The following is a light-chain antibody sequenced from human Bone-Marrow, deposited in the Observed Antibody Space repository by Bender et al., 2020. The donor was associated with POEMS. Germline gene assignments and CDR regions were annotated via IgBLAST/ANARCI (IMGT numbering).Light chain of an antibody. V-gene: IGLV3-21*02. CDR3: QSQDTSDTYVV. CDR2: DDS. J-gene: IGLJ1*01. Sequence: SYVLTQPPSVSVAPGEAATLACGGNNIGTKSVRWYQQRPGQAPVLVLYDDSDRPSGIPERFSGSTSGTTVTLTISGVQAEDEADYYCQSQDTSDTYVVFGTGTKVTVL. CDR1: NIGTKS.